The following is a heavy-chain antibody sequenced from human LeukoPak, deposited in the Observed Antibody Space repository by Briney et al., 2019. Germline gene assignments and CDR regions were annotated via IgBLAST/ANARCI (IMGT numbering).Heavy chain of an antibody. CDR2: ISSSSSYI. CDR1: GFTFSSYS. V-gene: IGHV3-21*01. J-gene: IGHJ4*02. Sequence: GGSLRLSCAASGFTFSSYSMNWVRQAPGKGLEWVSSISSSSSYIYYADSVKGRFTISGDNAKNSLCLQMNSLRAEDTAVYYCAREGIQLEVDYWGQGTLVTVSS. D-gene: IGHD5-18*01. CDR3: AREGIQLEVDY.